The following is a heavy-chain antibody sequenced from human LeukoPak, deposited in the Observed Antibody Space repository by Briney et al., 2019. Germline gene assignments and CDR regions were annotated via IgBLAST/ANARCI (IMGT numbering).Heavy chain of an antibody. CDR3: AKDQDI. J-gene: IGHJ4*02. Sequence: GGTLRLSCAAPGFTFSNYGMSWVRQAPGKGLEWVSAISGSGGRTYYADSVKGRFSISRDNSRNTLYVQMNSLRVEDTAVYYCAKDQDIWGQGTLVTVSS. V-gene: IGHV3-23*01. CDR2: ISGSGGRT. CDR1: GFTFSNYG.